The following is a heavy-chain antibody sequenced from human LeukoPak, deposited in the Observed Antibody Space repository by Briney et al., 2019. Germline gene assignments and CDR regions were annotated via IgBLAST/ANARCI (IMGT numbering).Heavy chain of an antibody. V-gene: IGHV3-30-3*01. CDR1: GFTFSSYA. Sequence: PGGSLRLSCAASGFTFSSYAMHWVRQAPGKGLEWVAVISYDGSNKYYADSVKGRFTISRDNSKNTLYLQMNSLRAEDTAVYYCARDMFGSWYSPFDYWGQGTLVTVSS. D-gene: IGHD6-13*01. J-gene: IGHJ4*02. CDR3: ARDMFGSWYSPFDY. CDR2: ISYDGSNK.